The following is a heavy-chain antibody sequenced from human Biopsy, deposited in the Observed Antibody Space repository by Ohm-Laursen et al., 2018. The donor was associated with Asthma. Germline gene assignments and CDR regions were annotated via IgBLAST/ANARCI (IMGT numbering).Heavy chain of an antibody. CDR1: GGSVTSATFH. CDR3: ATLSWYASQY. CDR2: INYSGSA. D-gene: IGHD2-2*01. J-gene: IGHJ4*02. V-gene: IGHV4-61*01. Sequence: GTLSLTCTVTGGSVTSATFHWSWIRQAPGKGLEWIGFINYSGSANYSPSLRGRVSISVDRSKNQISLKLTSVTAADTAIYYCATLSWYASQYWGQGTLVTVSS.